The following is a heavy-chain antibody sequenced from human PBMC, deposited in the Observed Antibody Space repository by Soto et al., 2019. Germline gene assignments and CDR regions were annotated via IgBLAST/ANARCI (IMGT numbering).Heavy chain of an antibody. V-gene: IGHV3-7*01. Sequence: EVQLVESGGGLVQPGGSLRLSCAASGFTFSSYWMSWVRQAPGKGLEWVANIKQDGSEKYYVDSVKGRFTISRDNAKNSLYLQMNSLRAEDTAVYYCARAPRWIAATQITYYYYYMDVWGKGTTVTVSS. J-gene: IGHJ6*03. D-gene: IGHD2-15*01. CDR2: IKQDGSEK. CDR3: ARAPRWIAATQITYYYYYMDV. CDR1: GFTFSSYW.